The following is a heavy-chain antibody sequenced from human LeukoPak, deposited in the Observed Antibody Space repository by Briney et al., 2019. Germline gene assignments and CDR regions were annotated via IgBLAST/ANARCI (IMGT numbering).Heavy chain of an antibody. V-gene: IGHV4-59*08. D-gene: IGHD3-22*01. J-gene: IGHJ3*02. CDR1: GASFSTNY. Sequence: SETLSLTCSVSGASFSTNYWSWIRQPPGRGLEWIGYVFDSGSTSYNPSLKSRVTISVDTSKNQFSLKLSSVTAADTAVYYCARHIARPTYYYDSSGYGAVNAFDIWGQGTMVTVSS. CDR3: ARHIARPTYYYDSSGYGAVNAFDI. CDR2: VFDSGST.